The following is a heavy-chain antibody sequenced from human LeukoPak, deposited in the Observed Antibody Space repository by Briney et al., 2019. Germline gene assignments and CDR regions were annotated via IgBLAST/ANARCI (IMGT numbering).Heavy chain of an antibody. CDR2: MNPNSGNT. CDR3: ARVVAAAATMGY. J-gene: IGHJ4*02. V-gene: IGHV1-8*01. CDR1: GYTFTSYD. Sequence: GASVKVSCKASGYTFTSYDINWVRQATGQGLEWMGWMNPNSGNTGYAQKFQGRVTMTRNTSISTAYMELSSLRSEDTAVYYCARVVAAAATMGYWGQGTLVTVSS. D-gene: IGHD6-13*01.